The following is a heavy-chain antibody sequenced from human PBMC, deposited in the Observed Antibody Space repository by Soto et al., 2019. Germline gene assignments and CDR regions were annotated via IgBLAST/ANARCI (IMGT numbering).Heavy chain of an antibody. J-gene: IGHJ4*02. D-gene: IGHD6-13*01. CDR3: ARDTAAGPIDY. V-gene: IGHV4-31*03. Sequence: QVQLQESGPGLVKPSQTLSLTCTVSGGSISSGGYYWSWIRQHPGKGLEWIGYIYYSGSTYYNPSLQSRVTISVDTSKNQFSLKLSSVTAADTAVSYCARDTAAGPIDYWGQGTLVTVSS. CDR1: GGSISSGGYY. CDR2: IYYSGST.